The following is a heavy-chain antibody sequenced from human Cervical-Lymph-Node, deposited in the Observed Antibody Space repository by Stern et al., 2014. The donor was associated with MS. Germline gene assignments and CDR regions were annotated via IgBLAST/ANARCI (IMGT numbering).Heavy chain of an antibody. Sequence: QLQLQESGPGLVKPSETLSLTCAVSGDSISSYTHYWAWIRQPPGKGLEWKGCVCYGGPTSQPPPLKVPVPIPVDKPKNHFSLGLNSVTAADTAVYYCAKHACTGAACPFDLWGQGTLVTVSS. CDR2: VCYGGPT. CDR3: AKHACTGAACPFDL. CDR1: GDSISSYTHY. D-gene: IGHD2-8*02. V-gene: IGHV4-39*01. J-gene: IGHJ4*02.